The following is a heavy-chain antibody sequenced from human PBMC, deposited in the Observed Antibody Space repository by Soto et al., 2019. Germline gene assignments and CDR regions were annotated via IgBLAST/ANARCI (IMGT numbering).Heavy chain of an antibody. CDR1: GASISTGTYS. CDR3: ARVPDR. CDR2: IHHTGGT. D-gene: IGHD2-2*01. V-gene: IGHV4-30-2*01. Sequence: PSETLSLTCGVSGASISTGTYSWNWIRQPPGKGLEWIGYIHHTGGTFYNPSLESRVTISRDVSKNQFSLKMTSVTAADTAVYYCARVPDRWGQGTLVTAPQ. J-gene: IGHJ5*02.